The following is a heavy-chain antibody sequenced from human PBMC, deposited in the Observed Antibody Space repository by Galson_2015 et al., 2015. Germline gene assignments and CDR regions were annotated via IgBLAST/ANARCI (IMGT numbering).Heavy chain of an antibody. V-gene: IGHV3-53*01. J-gene: IGHJ6*03. D-gene: IGHD2-8*02. Sequence: SLRLSCAASGFTVSSNYMSWVRQAPGKGLEWVSVVSSGGRTYYADSVKGRFTISRDNSKNTLYLQMNSLRADDTAVYYCARDPLGYCSGGVCPGHMDVWGKGTTVTVSS. CDR1: GFTVSSNY. CDR3: ARDPLGYCSGGVCPGHMDV. CDR2: VSSGGRT.